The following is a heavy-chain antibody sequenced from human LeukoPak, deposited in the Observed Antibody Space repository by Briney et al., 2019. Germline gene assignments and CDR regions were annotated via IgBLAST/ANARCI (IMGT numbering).Heavy chain of an antibody. J-gene: IGHJ3*02. Sequence: PGRSLRLSCVASGFTFTGHSMHWVRQAPGKGLEWVAVVGNDEKTIFYADSLKGRFTISRDNSKNTLYLQMDSLRAEDTAVYYCAKTDRTGALGRFRMRSDAFDIWGQGTMVTVSS. CDR3: AKTDRTGALGRFRMRSDAFDI. D-gene: IGHD3-3*01. CDR2: VGNDEKTI. CDR1: GFTFTGHS. V-gene: IGHV3-30-3*02.